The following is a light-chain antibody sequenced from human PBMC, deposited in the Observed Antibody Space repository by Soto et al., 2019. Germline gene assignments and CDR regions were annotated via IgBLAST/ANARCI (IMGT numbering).Light chain of an antibody. V-gene: IGLV4-60*02. J-gene: IGLJ3*02. CDR3: ETWDSNTHTV. CDR2: LEGSGSY. Sequence: QPVLTQSSSASASLGSSVKLTCTLSSGHSSYIIAWHQQQPGKAPRYLMKLEGSGSYNEGSGVPDRFSGSSSGADRYLTISILQFEDEADYYCETWDSNTHTVFGGGTKLTVL. CDR1: SGHSSYI.